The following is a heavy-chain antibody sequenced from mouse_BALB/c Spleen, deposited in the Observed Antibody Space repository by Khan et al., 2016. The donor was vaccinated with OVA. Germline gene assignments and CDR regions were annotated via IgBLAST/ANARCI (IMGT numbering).Heavy chain of an antibody. CDR1: GYSITSDYA. CDR2: ISYSGRT. Sequence: EVQLVESGPGLVKPSQSLSLTCTVTGYSITSDYAWNWIRQFPGNKLEWMGYISYSGRTSYTPSLKSRISITRDTSTNQFFLQWNSVTTEDTATYYCVRGRAYWGQGTLVTVSA. V-gene: IGHV3-2*02. J-gene: IGHJ3*01. D-gene: IGHD3-3*01. CDR3: VRGRAY.